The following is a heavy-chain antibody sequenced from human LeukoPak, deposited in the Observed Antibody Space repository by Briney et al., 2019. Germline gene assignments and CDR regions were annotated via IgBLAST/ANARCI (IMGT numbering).Heavy chain of an antibody. Sequence: ASAKVSCKASGYTFTSYDINWVRQATGQGLEWMGWMNPNSGNTGYAQKFQGRVTITRNTSISTAYMELSSLRSEDTAVYYCARGAGLGSSDSFDNWGQGTMVTVSS. D-gene: IGHD3-16*01. J-gene: IGHJ3*02. CDR3: ARGAGLGSSDSFDN. CDR2: MNPNSGNT. CDR1: GYTFTSYD. V-gene: IGHV1-8*03.